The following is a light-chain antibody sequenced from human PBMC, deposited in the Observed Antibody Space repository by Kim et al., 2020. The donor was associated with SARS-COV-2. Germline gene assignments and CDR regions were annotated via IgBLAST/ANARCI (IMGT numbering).Light chain of an antibody. Sequence: GGTVTLTCGLTSGSVSTSSYPSWYQQTPGQAPRTLIYSTNTRSSGVPDRFSGSILGNKAALTITGAQADDESDYYCVLYMGSDFWVFGGGTQLAVL. V-gene: IGLV8-61*01. J-gene: IGLJ3*02. CDR1: SGSVSTSSY. CDR3: VLYMGSDFWV. CDR2: STN.